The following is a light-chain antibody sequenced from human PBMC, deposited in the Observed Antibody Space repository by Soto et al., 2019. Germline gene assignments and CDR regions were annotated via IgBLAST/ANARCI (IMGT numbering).Light chain of an antibody. J-gene: IGLJ2*01. CDR3: SSYTSSTTVL. CDR1: SSDVGGYDY. V-gene: IGLV2-14*03. Sequence: QSVLTQPASVSASPGQSIAIPCTGTSSDVGGYDYVSWYQQHPGKAPKLMIYDVSERPSGVSDRFSGSKSGNTASLTISGLHAEDEAHYYCSSYTSSTTVLFGGGTKLTVL. CDR2: DVS.